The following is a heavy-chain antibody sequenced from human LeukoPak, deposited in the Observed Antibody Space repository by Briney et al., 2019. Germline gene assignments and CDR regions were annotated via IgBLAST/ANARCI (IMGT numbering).Heavy chain of an antibody. Sequence: GASAKVSCKASGYTFTSYYMHWVRQAPGQGLEWMGIINPSGGSTSYAQKFQGRVTMTRDMSTSTDYMDLSRLRSEDTAVYYCARDNSVEDTAWWFDPWGQGTLVTVSS. CDR2: INPSGGST. J-gene: IGHJ5*02. D-gene: IGHD4-23*01. CDR1: GYTFTSYY. CDR3: ARDNSVEDTAWWFDP. V-gene: IGHV1-46*01.